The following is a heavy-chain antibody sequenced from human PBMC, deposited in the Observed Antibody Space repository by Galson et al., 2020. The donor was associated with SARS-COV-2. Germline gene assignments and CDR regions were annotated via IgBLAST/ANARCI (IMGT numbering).Heavy chain of an antibody. J-gene: IGHJ3*02. CDR2: ISSSCSTI. CDR3: ARDPTLLRYFVWLNAFDI. V-gene: IGHV3-11*04. D-gene: IGHD3-9*01. CDR1: GFTYSDYY. Sequence: GESLNISCAASGFTYSDYYMSWIRQAPGTGLEWVSYISSSCSTIYYAASVKVRFTISRDNAKNSLYLQMNSLRAEDTAVYYCARDPTLLRYFVWLNAFDIWGQGTMVTVSS.